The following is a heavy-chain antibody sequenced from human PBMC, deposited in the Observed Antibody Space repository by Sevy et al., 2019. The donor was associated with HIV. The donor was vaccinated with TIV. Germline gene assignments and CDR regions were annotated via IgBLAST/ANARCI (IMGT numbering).Heavy chain of an antibody. V-gene: IGHV4-4*07. J-gene: IGHJ4*02. CDR3: ARSNWVTATNGFSKSYYFDY. CDR1: GDSFSSYF. CDR2: INTSGST. Sequence: SETLSLTCTVSGDSFSSYFWAWIRQPAGKGLEWIGRINTSGSTNYNPSRKSRVTMSVDTSKSQFSLQVTSLTAADTAIYFCARSNWVTATNGFSKSYYFDYWGQGSLVTVSS. D-gene: IGHD7-27*01.